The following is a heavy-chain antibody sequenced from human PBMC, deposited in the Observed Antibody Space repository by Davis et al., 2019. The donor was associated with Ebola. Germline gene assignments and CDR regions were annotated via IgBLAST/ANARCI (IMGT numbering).Heavy chain of an antibody. V-gene: IGHV1-46*01. CDR2: INPSGGST. D-gene: IGHD2-2*01. J-gene: IGHJ6*02. Sequence: AASVKVSCKASGYTFTSYYMHWVRQAPGQGLEWMGIINPSGGSTSYAQKFQGRVTMTGDTSTSTVYMELSSLRSEDTAVYYCARVSCSSTSCPKIYYYYGMDVWGQGTTVTVSS. CDR1: GYTFTSYY. CDR3: ARVSCSSTSCPKIYYYYGMDV.